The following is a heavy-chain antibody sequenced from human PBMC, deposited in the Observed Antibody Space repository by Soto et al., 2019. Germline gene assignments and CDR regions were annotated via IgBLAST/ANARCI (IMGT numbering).Heavy chain of an antibody. CDR3: AREPDCSSTSCGTVFDP. V-gene: IGHV3-64*01. Sequence: AGGSLRLSCAASGFTFRSYAMHWVRQAPGKGLEYVSAISSNGGSTYYANSVKGRFTISRDNSKNTLYLQMGSLRAEDMAVYYCAREPDCSSTSCGTVFDPWGQGTLVTVSS. CDR2: ISSNGGST. D-gene: IGHD2-2*01. CDR1: GFTFRSYA. J-gene: IGHJ5*02.